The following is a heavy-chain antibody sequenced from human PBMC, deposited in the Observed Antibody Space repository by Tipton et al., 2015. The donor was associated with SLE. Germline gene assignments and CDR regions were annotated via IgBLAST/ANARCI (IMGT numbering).Heavy chain of an antibody. CDR3: AKIVGPTGWPSHLYMDV. CDR1: SGSISNSNNY. D-gene: IGHD6-19*01. V-gene: IGHV4-39*07. Sequence: TLSLTCSVSSGSISNSNNYWSWIRQPPGKGLEYIGSTYYSGSPYYNPSLRGRARISTDVSSNQISLELTSVTAADTAIYFCAKIVGPTGWPSHLYMDVWGKGRTVTVSS. J-gene: IGHJ6*03. CDR2: TYYSGSP.